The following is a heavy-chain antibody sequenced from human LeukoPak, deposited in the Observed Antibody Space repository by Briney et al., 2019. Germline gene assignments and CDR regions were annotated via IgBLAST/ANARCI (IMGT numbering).Heavy chain of an antibody. CDR2: IYSTGST. J-gene: IGHJ4*02. D-gene: IGHD6-13*01. CDR3: GEQIASAGTGGCDF. Sequence: SETLSLTCTVSGGSISSNYSSWLRRPAGQGLEWIGRIYSTGSTNSNPSLKSRVTMSVDTSKNPYSLRLRSVTAADAAVYYCGEQIASAGTGGCDFWGQGALVTVS. V-gene: IGHV4-4*07. CDR1: GGSISSNY.